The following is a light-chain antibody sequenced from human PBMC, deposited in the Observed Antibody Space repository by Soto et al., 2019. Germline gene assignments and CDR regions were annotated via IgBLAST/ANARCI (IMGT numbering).Light chain of an antibody. CDR1: SSNIGAGYD. CDR2: GNT. J-gene: IGLJ3*02. CDR3: QSYDSRLRGV. V-gene: IGLV1-40*01. Sequence: QAVVTQPPSVSGAPGQRVTISCTGSSSNIGAGYDVQWYQQFPGTAPQLLIYGNTNRPSGVPDRFSASKSGTSASLAITGLQAEDEADYYCQSYDSRLRGVFGGGTQLTVL.